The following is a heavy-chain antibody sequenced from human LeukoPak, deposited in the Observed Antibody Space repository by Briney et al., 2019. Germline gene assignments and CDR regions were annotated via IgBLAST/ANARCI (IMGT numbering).Heavy chain of an antibody. CDR3: GGGRPYGSASPGPGAFDI. V-gene: IGHV3-53*01. CDR1: GFTFSSYA. D-gene: IGHD3-10*01. Sequence: PGGSLRLSCAASGFTFSSYAMSWVRQAPGKGVEGVSVIYSGGSTYYSDSVKGGFTISRDNSKNTRYLRMKRRGAEGTGVGYWGGGRPYGSASPGPGAFDIWGQGTMVTVSS. CDR2: IYSGGST. J-gene: IGHJ3*02.